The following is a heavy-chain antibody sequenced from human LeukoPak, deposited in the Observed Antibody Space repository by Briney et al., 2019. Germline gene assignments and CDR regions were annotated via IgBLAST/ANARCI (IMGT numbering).Heavy chain of an antibody. V-gene: IGHV4-30-2*01. CDR2: IYHSGST. CDR3: ARSLYYYDTSAPRAFDI. Sequence: SQTLSLTCAVSGGSISSGGYSWSWIRQPPGKGLEWIGFIYHSGSTYYDPSLKSRLTISVDRSKNQFSLKLSSVTAADTAVYYCARSLYYYDTSAPRAFDIWGQGTMVTVSS. CDR1: GGSISSGGYS. J-gene: IGHJ3*02. D-gene: IGHD3-22*01.